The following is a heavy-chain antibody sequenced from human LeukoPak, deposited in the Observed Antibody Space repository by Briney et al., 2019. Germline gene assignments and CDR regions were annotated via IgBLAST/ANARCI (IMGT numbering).Heavy chain of an antibody. D-gene: IGHD3-3*01. Sequence: PGGSLRLSCAASGFTFDDYGMSWVRQAPGKGLEWVSGINWNGGSTGYADSVKGRFTISRDNAKNSLYLQMNSLRAEDTAVYYCAKIGQRVTIFGVVSDWGQGTLVTVSS. V-gene: IGHV3-20*04. CDR1: GFTFDDYG. CDR3: AKIGQRVTIFGVVSD. CDR2: INWNGGST. J-gene: IGHJ4*02.